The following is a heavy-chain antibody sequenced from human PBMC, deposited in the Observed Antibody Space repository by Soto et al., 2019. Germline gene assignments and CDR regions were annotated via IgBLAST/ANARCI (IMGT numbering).Heavy chain of an antibody. Sequence: PGGSLRLSCAASGFTFSYYWMHWVRQAPGQGLVWVSRIHSDGSSTTYADSVKGRFTISRDNSKNTLYLQMNSLRAEDTAVYYCARVPSSSGRAHFDYWGQGTLVTVSS. CDR2: IHSDGSST. V-gene: IGHV3-74*01. J-gene: IGHJ4*02. CDR3: ARVPSSSGRAHFDY. D-gene: IGHD2-15*01. CDR1: GFTFSYYW.